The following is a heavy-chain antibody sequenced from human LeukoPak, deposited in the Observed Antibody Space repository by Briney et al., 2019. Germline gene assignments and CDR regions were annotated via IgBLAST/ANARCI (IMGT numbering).Heavy chain of an antibody. CDR3: ARITYDFWSGYYMRDDP. J-gene: IGHJ5*02. CDR2: ISIYNGNT. Sequence: ASVKVSCKASGYTFTNYGISWVRQAPGQGLEWMGWISIYNGNTDYAQKLRGRVTMTTDTSTSTAYMELRSLRSDDPAVYYCARITYDFWSGYYMRDDPWGQGTLVTVSS. CDR1: GYTFTNYG. D-gene: IGHD3-3*01. V-gene: IGHV1-18*01.